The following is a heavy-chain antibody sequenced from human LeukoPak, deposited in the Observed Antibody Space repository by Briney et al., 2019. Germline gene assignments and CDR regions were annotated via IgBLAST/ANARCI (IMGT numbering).Heavy chain of an antibody. CDR2: IIPILGIA. V-gene: IGHV1-69*02. CDR1: GGTFSSYT. D-gene: IGHD3-22*01. CDR3: ARVVYDSSGYYVLNWFDP. J-gene: IGHJ5*02. Sequence: GASVKVSCKASGGTFSSYTISWVRQAPGQGLEWMGRIIPILGIANYAQKFQGRVTITADKSTSTAYMELSSLRSEDTAVYYCARVVYDSSGYYVLNWFDPWGQGTLVTASS.